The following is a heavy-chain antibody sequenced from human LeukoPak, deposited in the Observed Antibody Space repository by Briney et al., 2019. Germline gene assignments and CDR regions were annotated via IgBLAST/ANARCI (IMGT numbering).Heavy chain of an antibody. J-gene: IGHJ4*02. CDR3: SRGLSDVY. CDR2: IYYSGMT. Sequence: SETLSLTCTVSGGSISSSSYYWGWIRQPPGKGLEWIGSIYYSGMTYYNPSLKSRVTISVDTSNNQFSLKLSSVTAADTAVYYCSRGLSDVYWGQGTLVTVSS. CDR1: GGSISSSSYY. V-gene: IGHV4-39*07.